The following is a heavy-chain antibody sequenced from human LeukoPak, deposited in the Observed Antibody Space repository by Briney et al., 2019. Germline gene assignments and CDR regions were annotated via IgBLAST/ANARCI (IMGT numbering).Heavy chain of an antibody. Sequence: GGSLRLSCAASGLTFSDHAMSWFRQAPGKGLEWVAGITSGFTPHYADSVKGRFTISRDNCKNTFHLQLNSLRAEDTAIYYCAKDYSESRVADVFFEYWGQGTLVTVSS. CDR3: AKDYSESRVADVFFEY. D-gene: IGHD2-15*01. CDR2: ITSGFTP. J-gene: IGHJ4*02. V-gene: IGHV3-23*01. CDR1: GLTFSDHA.